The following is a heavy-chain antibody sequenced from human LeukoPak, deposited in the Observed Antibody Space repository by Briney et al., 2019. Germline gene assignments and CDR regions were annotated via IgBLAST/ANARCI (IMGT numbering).Heavy chain of an antibody. D-gene: IGHD2-2*01. Sequence: SETLSLTCAVYGGSFRGYYWSWIRQPPGKGLEWIGEINHSGSTNYNPSLKSRVTISLDTSMKKFSLKLNSVTAADTTVYYCASTERCSTTCPLDYWGQGTLVTVSS. J-gene: IGHJ4*02. CDR2: INHSGST. CDR1: GGSFRGYY. V-gene: IGHV4-34*01. CDR3: ASTERCSTTCPLDY.